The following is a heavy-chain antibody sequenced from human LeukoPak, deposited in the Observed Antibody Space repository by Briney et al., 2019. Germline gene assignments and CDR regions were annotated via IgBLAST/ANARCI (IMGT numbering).Heavy chain of an antibody. CDR2: IRGGGDSA. CDR1: GFTLSYFA. V-gene: IGHV3-23*01. Sequence: GGSLRLSCVGSGFTLSYFAMIWVRQAPGKGLEWVSAIRGGGDSAKYAESVKGRFTISRDNSKNMLYLQMDSLRAEDTAVYYCARDPNGDYIGAFDFRGQGTMVTVSS. J-gene: IGHJ3*01. D-gene: IGHD4-17*01. CDR3: ARDPNGDYIGAFDF.